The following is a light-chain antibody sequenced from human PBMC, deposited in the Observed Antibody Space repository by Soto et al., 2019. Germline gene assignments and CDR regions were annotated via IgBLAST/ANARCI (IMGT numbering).Light chain of an antibody. Sequence: QSVLTQPPSASETPGQTVSISCSGSNSNIASSTVNWYQHLPGTAPKLLIYYNNQRPSGVPDRFSGSKSGTSASLAISGLQSEDESDYYCAAWDDTLKRYVFGTGTKVT. CDR3: AAWDDTLKRYV. J-gene: IGLJ1*01. V-gene: IGLV1-44*01. CDR1: NSNIASST. CDR2: YNN.